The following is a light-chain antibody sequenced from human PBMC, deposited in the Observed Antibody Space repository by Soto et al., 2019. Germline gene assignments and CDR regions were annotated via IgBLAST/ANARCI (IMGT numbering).Light chain of an antibody. CDR3: QSFDSXVHVX. Sequence: NFMLTQPHSVSESPGKTVTISCTRSSDSIASNYVQWYQQRPGSAPTTVIYEDNQRPSGVPDRFSGSIDSSSNSASLTISGLKTEDEADYYCQSFDSXVHVXFXGXXKLXV. CDR1: SDSIASNY. CDR2: EDN. V-gene: IGLV6-57*04. J-gene: IGLJ2*01.